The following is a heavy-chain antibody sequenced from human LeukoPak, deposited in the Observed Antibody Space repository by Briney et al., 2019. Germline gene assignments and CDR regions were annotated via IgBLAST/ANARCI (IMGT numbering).Heavy chain of an antibody. Sequence: SETLSLTCTASGGSISSSSYYWGWIRQPPGKGLEWIGSIYYSGSTYYNPSLKSRVTISVDTSKNQFSLKLSSVTAADTAVYYCARLRRDGYNYYYYYYMDVWGKGTTVTVSS. D-gene: IGHD5-24*01. V-gene: IGHV4-39*01. CDR1: GGSISSSSYY. J-gene: IGHJ6*03. CDR3: ARLRRDGYNYYYYYYMDV. CDR2: IYYSGST.